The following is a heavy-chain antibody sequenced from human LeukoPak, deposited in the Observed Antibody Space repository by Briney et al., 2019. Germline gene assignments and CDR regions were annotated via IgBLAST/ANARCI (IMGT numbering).Heavy chain of an antibody. D-gene: IGHD3-22*01. CDR1: EFTFSSYF. V-gene: IGHV3-21*01. CDR3: AKGAHYYDSTRGLDP. CDR2: ISSGSTYI. J-gene: IGHJ5*02. Sequence: PGGSLRLSCAASEFTFSSYFMNWVRQTPGKGLEWVSSISSGSTYIYYADSVKGRFTISRDSFKNTLYLQMNSLRAEDTAVYYCAKGAHYYDSTRGLDPWGQGTLVTVSS.